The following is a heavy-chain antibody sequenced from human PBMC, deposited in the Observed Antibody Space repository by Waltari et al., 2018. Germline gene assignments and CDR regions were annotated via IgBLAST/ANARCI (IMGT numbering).Heavy chain of an antibody. J-gene: IGHJ1*01. Sequence: QVQLVQSGAAVKKPGSSVKVSCKASGGTFRSYAISWVRRAPGQGLEWRGGIIPIFGTANYAQKFQGRVTITADQSTSTAYMELSSLRSEDTAVYYCARATYDYIWGSYRYWGQGTLVTVSS. CDR2: IIPIFGTA. CDR1: GGTFRSYA. V-gene: IGHV1-69*13. CDR3: ARATYDYIWGSYRY. D-gene: IGHD3-16*02.